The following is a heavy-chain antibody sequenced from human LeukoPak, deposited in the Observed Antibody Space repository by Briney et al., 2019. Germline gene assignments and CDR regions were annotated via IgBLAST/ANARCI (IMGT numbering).Heavy chain of an antibody. CDR1: GGSISSSSYY. CDR2: IYYSGST. V-gene: IGHV4-39*07. Sequence: ASETLSLTCTVPGGSISSSSYYWGWIRHPPGKGLEWIGSIYYSGSTYYNPSLKSRVTISVDTSKNQFSLKLSSVTAADTAVYYCARERGLYDSSGAFDYWGQGTLVIVSS. J-gene: IGHJ4*02. CDR3: ARERGLYDSSGAFDY. D-gene: IGHD3-22*01.